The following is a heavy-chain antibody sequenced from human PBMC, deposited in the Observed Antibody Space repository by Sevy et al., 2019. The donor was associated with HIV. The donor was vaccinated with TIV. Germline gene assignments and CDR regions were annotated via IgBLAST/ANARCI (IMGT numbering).Heavy chain of an antibody. CDR3: ARGASVAGRGGFDF. D-gene: IGHD6-19*01. CDR2: ISSSGSYI. V-gene: IGHV3-21*01. CDR1: GFTFSAST. Sequence: GGSLRLSCAASGFTFSASTINWVRQAPGKGLEWISSISSSGSYIHYADSVKGRFTISRDNAKSSLYLQLNGLRAEDTAVNYCARGASVAGRGGFDFWGQGTLVTVSS. J-gene: IGHJ4*02.